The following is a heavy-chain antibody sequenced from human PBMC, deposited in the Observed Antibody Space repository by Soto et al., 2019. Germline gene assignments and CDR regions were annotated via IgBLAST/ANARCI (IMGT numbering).Heavy chain of an antibody. CDR1: GGSFSGYY. Sequence: QVQLQQWGAGLLKPSETLSLTCAVYGGSFSGYYWSWIRQPPGKGLEWIGEINHSGSTNYNPSLKSRVTISVDTSKNQFSLKLSSVTAADTAVYYCARGRRYSSREAYYYYYMDVWGKGTTVTVSS. CDR2: INHSGST. D-gene: IGHD6-13*01. J-gene: IGHJ6*03. V-gene: IGHV4-34*01. CDR3: ARGRRYSSREAYYYYYMDV.